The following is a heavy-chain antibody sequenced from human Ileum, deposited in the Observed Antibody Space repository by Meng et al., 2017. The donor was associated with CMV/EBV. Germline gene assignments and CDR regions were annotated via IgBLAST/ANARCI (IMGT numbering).Heavy chain of an antibody. CDR1: GGTFSSYA. D-gene: IGHD4-11*01. CDR2: IIPILGIA. Sequence: SVKVSCKASGGTFSSYAISWVRQAPGQGLEWMGGIIPILGIANYAQKFQGRVTITADKSTSTAYMELSSLRSEDTAVYYCARGDFSNNGGIYYSGMNVWGQGTTVTVSS. J-gene: IGHJ6*02. V-gene: IGHV1-69*10. CDR3: ARGDFSNNGGIYYSGMNV.